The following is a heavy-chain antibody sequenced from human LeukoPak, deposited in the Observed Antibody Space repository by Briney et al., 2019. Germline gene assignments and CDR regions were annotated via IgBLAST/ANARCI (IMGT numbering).Heavy chain of an antibody. CDR2: IHYSGST. Sequence: PSETLSLTCTVSGGSISSYYWSWIRQPPGKGLEWIGYIHYSGSTNYSPSLKSRVTISVDTSKNQFSLKLSSVTAADTAVYYCARGYSSGWYDYWGQGTLVTVSS. CDR1: GGSISSYY. D-gene: IGHD6-19*01. V-gene: IGHV4-59*01. J-gene: IGHJ4*02. CDR3: ARGYSSGWYDY.